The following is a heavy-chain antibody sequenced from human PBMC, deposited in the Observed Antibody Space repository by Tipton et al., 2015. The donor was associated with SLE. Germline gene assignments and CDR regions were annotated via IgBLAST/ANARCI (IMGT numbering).Heavy chain of an antibody. CDR2: VYADGST. CDR3: ARAHCGRASCSRVDG. V-gene: IGHV3-53*01. D-gene: IGHD2-2*01. CDR1: GFTVSTTY. J-gene: IGHJ4*02. Sequence: VQLVQSGGGLIQPGGSLRLSCAASGFTVSTTYMSWVRQAPGQGLEWVSVVYADGSTYYADSVKDRFTISRDNSRNTLYLQMNSLRAEDTAMYHCARAHCGRASCSRVDGWGQGALVIVSS.